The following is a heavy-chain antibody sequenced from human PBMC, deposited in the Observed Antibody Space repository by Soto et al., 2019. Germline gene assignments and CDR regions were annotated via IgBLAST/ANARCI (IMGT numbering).Heavy chain of an antibody. J-gene: IGHJ6*02. D-gene: IGHD6-19*01. CDR1: GFSLSNGRMG. Sequence: QVTLKESGPVLVKPTETLTLTCTVSGFSLSNGRMGVSWIRQPPGKALEWLAHIFSNDEKSYSTSLKIRLTISKDTAKRQVVLNMTKMDPVDTATYYCERIRSGSSGGYSYYGMDVWGQGTTVTVSS. V-gene: IGHV2-26*01. CDR2: IFSNDEK. CDR3: ERIRSGSSGGYSYYGMDV.